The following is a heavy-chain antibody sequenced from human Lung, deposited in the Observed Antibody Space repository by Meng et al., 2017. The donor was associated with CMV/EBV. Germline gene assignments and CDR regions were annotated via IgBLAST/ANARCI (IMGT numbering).Heavy chain of an antibody. V-gene: IGHV4-4*07. Sequence: QVLLQGSVSVLVEPSEPLHLTCAVAGSSISSYYWSWIRQPAGKGLEWIGRIYTSGSTNYNPSLKSRVTMSVDTSKNQFSLKLSSVTAADTAVYYCARGSRDEAFQHWGQGTLVTVSS. CDR1: GSSISSYY. CDR3: ARGSRDEAFQH. J-gene: IGHJ1*01. D-gene: IGHD5-24*01. CDR2: IYTSGST.